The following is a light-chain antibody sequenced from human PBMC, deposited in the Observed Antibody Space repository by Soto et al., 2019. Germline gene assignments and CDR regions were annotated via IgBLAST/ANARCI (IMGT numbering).Light chain of an antibody. CDR1: QSIGIF. V-gene: IGKV1-39*01. Sequence: DIQMTQSPSSLSASVGDKVTITCRASQSIGIFLNWYQQKPGKAPQLLIYTASSLQSGVPSRFTASGSGTDFTITISSLQPEDFATYYCQHSYNIVTFGGGTKVDIK. CDR3: QHSYNIVT. J-gene: IGKJ4*01. CDR2: TAS.